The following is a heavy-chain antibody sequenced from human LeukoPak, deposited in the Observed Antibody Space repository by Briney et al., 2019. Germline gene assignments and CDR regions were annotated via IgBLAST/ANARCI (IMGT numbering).Heavy chain of an antibody. CDR2: ISYSGST. V-gene: IGHV4-59*01. CDR1: GGSFSGYY. D-gene: IGHD3/OR15-3a*01. J-gene: IGHJ4*02. Sequence: PSETLSLTCAVYGGSFSGYYWSWIRQPPGEGLEWIGYISYSGSTNYNPSLKSRVTMSVDTSKNQFSLKLTSVTAADTAVHYCARCFAMDPFDYWGQGTLVTVSS. CDR3: ARCFAMDPFDY.